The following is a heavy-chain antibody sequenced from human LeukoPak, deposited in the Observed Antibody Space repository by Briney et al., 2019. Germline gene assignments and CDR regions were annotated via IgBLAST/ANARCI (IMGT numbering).Heavy chain of an antibody. Sequence: GASVKVSCKASGGTFSSYAISWVRQAPGQGLEWMGGIIPIFGTANYAQKFQGRVTITADESTSTAYVELSSLRSEDTAVYYCATPLYYYDSSGPYAFDIWGQGTMVTVSS. D-gene: IGHD3-22*01. J-gene: IGHJ3*02. V-gene: IGHV1-69*13. CDR3: ATPLYYYDSSGPYAFDI. CDR2: IIPIFGTA. CDR1: GGTFSSYA.